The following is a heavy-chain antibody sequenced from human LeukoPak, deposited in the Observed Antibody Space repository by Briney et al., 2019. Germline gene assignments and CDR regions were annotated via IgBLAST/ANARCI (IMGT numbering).Heavy chain of an antibody. Sequence: GGSLRLSCAASGFTFSTYVMNWFRQAPGKGLEWVSTISVGAEYIFYADSVKGRFTISRDDSNNALYLQMHSLRAEDTALYYCASGPPFLRYFEYWGQGTLVTVSS. D-gene: IGHD3-3*01. CDR3: ASGPPFLRYFEY. CDR2: ISVGAEYI. CDR1: GFTFSTYV. V-gene: IGHV3-23*01. J-gene: IGHJ4*02.